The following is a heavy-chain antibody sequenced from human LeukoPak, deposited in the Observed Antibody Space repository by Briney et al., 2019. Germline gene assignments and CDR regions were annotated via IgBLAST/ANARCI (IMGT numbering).Heavy chain of an antibody. Sequence: GGSLRLSCAASGFIFSNYNMNWVRQTPGKGLEWLSYISSSSGTIYYADSVKGRFSISGDNAKNSLYLQMNSLRAEDTAVYYCARALGYSYGYAVDYWGQGTLVTVSS. D-gene: IGHD5-18*01. J-gene: IGHJ4*02. CDR3: ARALGYSYGYAVDY. CDR2: ISSSSGTI. V-gene: IGHV3-48*01. CDR1: GFIFSNYN.